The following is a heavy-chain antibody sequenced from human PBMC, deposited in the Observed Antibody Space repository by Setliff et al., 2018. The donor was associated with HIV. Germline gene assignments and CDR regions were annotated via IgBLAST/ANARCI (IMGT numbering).Heavy chain of an antibody. J-gene: IGHJ4*02. CDR2: ISGYSGHT. D-gene: IGHD6-13*01. V-gene: IGHV1-18*04. Sequence: GASVKVSCKASGYTSTTYYIHWVRQAPGQGLEWMGWISGYSGHTSYAQKIQGRVTMTTDTSTSTAYMELRSLRSDDTAVYFCAREHSTTWPYFDFWGQGTLVTVSS. CDR3: AREHSTTWPYFDF. CDR1: GYTSTTYY.